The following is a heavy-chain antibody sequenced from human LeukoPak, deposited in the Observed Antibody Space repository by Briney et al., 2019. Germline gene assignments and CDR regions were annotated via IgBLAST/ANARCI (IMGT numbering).Heavy chain of an antibody. D-gene: IGHD2-21*02. V-gene: IGHV5-51*01. J-gene: IGHJ5*02. CDR2: IYPGDSDT. CDR3: AKRAYCGGDCHSRRNNWFDP. CDR1: GYHFTSYW. Sequence: GESLKISCQGSGYHFTSYWIGWVRQVPGKGLEWMGIIYPGDSDTRYSPSFQGQVTISVDKSISTAYLQWSSLKASDTAIYYCAKRAYCGGDCHSRRNNWFDPWGQGTLVTVSS.